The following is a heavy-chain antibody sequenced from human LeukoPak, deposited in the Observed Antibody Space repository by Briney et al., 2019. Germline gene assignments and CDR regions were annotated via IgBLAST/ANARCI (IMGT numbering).Heavy chain of an antibody. J-gene: IGHJ2*01. Sequence: SETLSLTCTVSGYSISSGNYWDWIRQPPGKGLEWIGSIYHSGSTYYNPSLKSRVTISVDTSKNQFSLKLSSVTAADTAVYYCAKDSEAYSSTNWYFDLWGRGTLVTVSS. D-gene: IGHD6-13*01. CDR1: GYSISSGNY. CDR2: IYHSGST. CDR3: AKDSEAYSSTNWYFDL. V-gene: IGHV4-38-2*02.